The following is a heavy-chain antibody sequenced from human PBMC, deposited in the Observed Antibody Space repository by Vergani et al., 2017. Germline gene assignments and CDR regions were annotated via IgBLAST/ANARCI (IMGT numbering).Heavy chain of an antibody. Sequence: EVQLVESGGGLVQPGRSLRLSCAASGFTFDDYAMHWVRQAPGKGLEWVSGISWNSGSIGYADSVKGRFTISRDNAKNSLYLQMNSLGAEDTALYYCAKDGAAPSRLQYPTGGVTWGQGTLVTVSS. D-gene: IGHD4-11*01. CDR1: GFTFDDYA. V-gene: IGHV3-9*01. CDR2: ISWNSGSI. CDR3: AKDGAAPSRLQYPTGGVT. J-gene: IGHJ4*02.